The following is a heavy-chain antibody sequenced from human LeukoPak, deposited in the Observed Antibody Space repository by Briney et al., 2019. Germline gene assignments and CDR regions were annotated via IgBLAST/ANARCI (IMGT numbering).Heavy chain of an antibody. Sequence: PGGSLRLSRAASGFTFSSYAMSWVRQAPGKGLEWVSTVSGSGSRTDNADSVKGRFTISRDNSKNTVYLQMNSLRADDTAVYYCAKGAKHYDSLFDYWGQGTLVTVSS. CDR2: VSGSGSRT. CDR3: AKGAKHYDSLFDY. D-gene: IGHD3-22*01. V-gene: IGHV3-23*01. J-gene: IGHJ4*02. CDR1: GFTFSSYA.